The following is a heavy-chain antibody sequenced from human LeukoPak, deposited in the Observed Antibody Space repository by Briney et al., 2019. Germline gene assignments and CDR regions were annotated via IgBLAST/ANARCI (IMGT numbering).Heavy chain of an antibody. CDR2: VFHSGST. Sequence: SETLSLTCTVSGGSISSYYWSWIRQPPGKGLEWIGYVFHSGSTNYNPSLKSRVTISVDTSKNQFSLKLTSVAAADTAVYYCARDSSGYYRIDYWGQGTLVTVSS. J-gene: IGHJ4*02. CDR1: GGSISSYY. CDR3: ARDSSGYYRIDY. D-gene: IGHD3-22*01. V-gene: IGHV4-59*08.